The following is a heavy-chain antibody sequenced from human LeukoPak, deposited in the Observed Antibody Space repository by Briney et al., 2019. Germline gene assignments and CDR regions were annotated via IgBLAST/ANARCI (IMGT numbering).Heavy chain of an antibody. D-gene: IGHD3-10*01. Sequence: ASVKVSCKVSGYTLTELSMHWVRQAPGKGLEWMGGFDPEDGETIYAQKFHGRVTMTEATSTDTAYMELSSLRSEDTAVYYCATDGYGSGSLDYWGQGTLVTVSS. V-gene: IGHV1-24*01. CDR1: GYTLTELS. CDR2: FDPEDGET. J-gene: IGHJ4*02. CDR3: ATDGYGSGSLDY.